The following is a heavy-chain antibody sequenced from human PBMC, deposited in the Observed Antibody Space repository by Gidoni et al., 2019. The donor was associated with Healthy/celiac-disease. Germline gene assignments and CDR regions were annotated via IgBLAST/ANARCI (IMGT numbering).Heavy chain of an antibody. J-gene: IGHJ6*02. Sequence: QFQLVQSGAEVTKPGSSVKVSCKASGGTFSSYTISWVRQAPGQGLEWMGRIIPILGIANYAQKFQGRVTNTAEKSTRTAYRELSSLRSKDTAVYYCARVWSVMRDYYYGSGSYEYGMDVWGQGTTVTVSS. CDR1: GGTFSSYT. V-gene: IGHV1-69*02. D-gene: IGHD3-10*01. CDR2: IIPILGIA. CDR3: ARVWSVMRDYYYGSGSYEYGMDV.